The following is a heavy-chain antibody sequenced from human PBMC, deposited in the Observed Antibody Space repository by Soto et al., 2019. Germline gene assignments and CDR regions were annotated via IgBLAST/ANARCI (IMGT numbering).Heavy chain of an antibody. Sequence: QVQLQQWGAGLLKPSEPLSLTCAVYGGSFSGYYWSCIRQPPGKGLAWIGEINHSGSTNYNPSLKRRVTTPVDTSKNQFALSLSSVTTADTALYYCARGCRGWLQRHVRVCTWGQGTLVTVSS. CDR3: ARGCRGWLQRHVRVCT. V-gene: IGHV4-34*01. D-gene: IGHD5-12*01. CDR1: GGSFSGYY. CDR2: INHSGST. J-gene: IGHJ5*02.